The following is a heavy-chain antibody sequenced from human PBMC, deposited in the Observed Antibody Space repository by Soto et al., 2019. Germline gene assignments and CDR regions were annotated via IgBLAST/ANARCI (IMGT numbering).Heavy chain of an antibody. J-gene: IGHJ3*02. D-gene: IGHD4-17*01. Sequence: PGGSLRLSCTASGFTFGDYAMSWFRQAPGKGLEWVGFIRSKAYGGTTEYAASVKGRFTISRDDSKSIAYLQMNSLKTEDTAVYYCTRDRLRWSPILNPGDIWGQGTMVTVSS. CDR3: TRDRLRWSPILNPGDI. CDR1: GFTFGDYA. V-gene: IGHV3-49*03. CDR2: IRSKAYGGTT.